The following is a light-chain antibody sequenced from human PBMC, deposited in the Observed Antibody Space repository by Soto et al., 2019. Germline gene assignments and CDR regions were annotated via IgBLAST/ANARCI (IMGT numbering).Light chain of an antibody. CDR3: SSSAGSNNLV. CDR1: SSDVGGYNY. CDR2: EVS. Sequence: QSALTQPPSASGSPGQSVTISCTGTSSDVGGYNYVSWYQQHPGKAPKLMIYEVSKRPSGVPDRFSGSKSGNTASLNVSGLQAEDEADYYCSSSAGSNNLVFGGGTQLTVL. J-gene: IGLJ2*01. V-gene: IGLV2-8*01.